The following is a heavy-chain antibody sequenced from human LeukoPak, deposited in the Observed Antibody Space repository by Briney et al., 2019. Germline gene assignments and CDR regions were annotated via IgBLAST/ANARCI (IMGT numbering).Heavy chain of an antibody. Sequence: ASVKVSCKASGYTFTSYGISWVRQAPGQGLEWMGWISAYNGNTNYAQKLQGRVTMTTDTSTSTAYMELRSLRSDDTAVYYCARSVAPYSSGWDDAFDIWGQGTMDTVSS. CDR1: GYTFTSYG. J-gene: IGHJ3*02. V-gene: IGHV1-18*01. CDR2: ISAYNGNT. CDR3: ARSVAPYSSGWDDAFDI. D-gene: IGHD6-19*01.